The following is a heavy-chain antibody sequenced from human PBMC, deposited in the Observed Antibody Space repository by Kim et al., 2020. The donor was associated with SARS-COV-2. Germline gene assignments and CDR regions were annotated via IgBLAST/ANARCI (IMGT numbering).Heavy chain of an antibody. CDR3: ARAPDYGGNTNYFDY. CDR1: GGSFSGYY. J-gene: IGHJ4*02. D-gene: IGHD4-17*01. V-gene: IGHV4-34*01. CDR2: INHSGST. Sequence: SETLSLTCAVYGGSFSGYYWSWIRQPPGKGLEWIGEINHSGSTNYHPSLKSRVTISVDTSKNQFSLKLSSVTAADTAVYYCARAPDYGGNTNYFDYWGQG.